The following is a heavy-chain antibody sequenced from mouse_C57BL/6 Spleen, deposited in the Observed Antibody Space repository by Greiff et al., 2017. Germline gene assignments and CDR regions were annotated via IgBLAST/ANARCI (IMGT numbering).Heavy chain of an antibody. Sequence: QVQLQQPGAELVRPGSSVKLSCKASGYTFTSYWMHWVKQRPIQGLEWIGNIDPSDSEPHYNQKFKDKATLTVDKSSSTAYMQLSSLTSEDSAVYYCARLLRYYYAMDYWGQGTSVTVSS. CDR2: IDPSDSEP. V-gene: IGHV1-52*01. CDR3: ARLLRYYYAMDY. CDR1: GYTFTSYW. J-gene: IGHJ4*01. D-gene: IGHD1-1*01.